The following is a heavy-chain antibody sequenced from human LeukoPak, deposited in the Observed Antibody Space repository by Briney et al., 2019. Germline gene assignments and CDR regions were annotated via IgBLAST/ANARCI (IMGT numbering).Heavy chain of an antibody. CDR3: AKQKNVLRYFDWLPGA. CDR1: GFTFSSYG. CDR2: IGGSGGST. Sequence: GGSLRLSCAASGFTFSSYGTSWVRQAPGKGLEWVSAIGGSGGSTYYADSVKGRFTISRDNSKNTLYLQMNSLRAEDTAVYYCAKQKNVLRYFDWLPGAWGQGTLVTVSS. V-gene: IGHV3-23*01. J-gene: IGHJ5*02. D-gene: IGHD3-9*01.